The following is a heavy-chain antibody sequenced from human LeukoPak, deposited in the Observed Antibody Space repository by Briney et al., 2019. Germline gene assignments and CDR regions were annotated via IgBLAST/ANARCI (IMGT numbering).Heavy chain of an antibody. CDR1: GYSFTNYW. J-gene: IGHJ4*02. Sequence: GESLKISCKGSGYSFTNYWIGWVRQMPGKGLEWMGIIYPGDSDTRYSPSFQGQVTISADKSISAAYLQWSSLKASDTAMYYCARHTNDYGGYGDNWGQGTLVTVSS. CDR2: IYPGDSDT. V-gene: IGHV5-51*01. CDR3: ARHTNDYGGYGDN. D-gene: IGHD4-23*01.